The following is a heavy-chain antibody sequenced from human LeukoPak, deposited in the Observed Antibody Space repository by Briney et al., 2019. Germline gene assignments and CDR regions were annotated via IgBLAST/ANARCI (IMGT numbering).Heavy chain of an antibody. Sequence: SETLSLTCAVYGGSFSGYYWSWIRQPPGKGLEWIGEINHSGSTNYNPSLKSRVTISVDTSKNQFSLKLSSVTAADTAVYYCARDDYGDYVNWFDPWGQGTLVTVSS. J-gene: IGHJ5*02. V-gene: IGHV4-34*01. CDR1: GGSFSGYY. D-gene: IGHD4-17*01. CDR2: INHSGST. CDR3: ARDDYGDYVNWFDP.